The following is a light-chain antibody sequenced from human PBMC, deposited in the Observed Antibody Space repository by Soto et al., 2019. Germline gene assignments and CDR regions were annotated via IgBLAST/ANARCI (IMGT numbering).Light chain of an antibody. V-gene: IGKV3-11*01. CDR1: QSFRGL. Sequence: EVVLTQSAVTLSLSPGERATLSFRASQSFRGLLAWYQQKPGQAPRLLIYDAYNRATGIPPRFSGSGSGTDFTLTISSLEPEDSAVYYCQQRHMWPITFGQGTRLEIK. CDR3: QQRHMWPIT. CDR2: DAY. J-gene: IGKJ5*01.